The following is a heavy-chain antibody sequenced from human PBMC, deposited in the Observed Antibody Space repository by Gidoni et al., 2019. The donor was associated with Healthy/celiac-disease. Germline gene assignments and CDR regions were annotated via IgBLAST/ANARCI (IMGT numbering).Heavy chain of an antibody. D-gene: IGHD3-16*01. CDR2: ISSNGGST. CDR3: VKGRFGFQYYFDY. Sequence: EVQLVESGGGLVQPGGSLRLSCSASGFTFSSYAMHWVRQAPGKGLEYVSAISSNGGSTYYADSVKGRFTISRDNSKNTLYLQMSSLRAEDTAVYYCVKGRFGFQYYFDYWGQGTLVTVSS. CDR1: GFTFSSYA. J-gene: IGHJ4*02. V-gene: IGHV3-64D*08.